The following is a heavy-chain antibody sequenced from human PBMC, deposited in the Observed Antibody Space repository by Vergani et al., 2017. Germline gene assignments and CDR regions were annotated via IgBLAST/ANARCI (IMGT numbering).Heavy chain of an antibody. D-gene: IGHD3-10*01. CDR2: IYYSGTT. Sequence: QLQLQESGPGLVKPSETLSLTCTVSGGSISSSSYYWGWIRQPPGKGLEWIGSIYYSGTTYYNPSLKSRVTISVDTSKNQFSLKLSSVNAADTAVYYCARHQEALLWFGPFPEEGAFAPWGQGTLVTVSS. CDR1: GGSISSSSYY. V-gene: IGHV4-39*01. CDR3: ARHQEALLWFGPFPEEGAFAP. J-gene: IGHJ5*02.